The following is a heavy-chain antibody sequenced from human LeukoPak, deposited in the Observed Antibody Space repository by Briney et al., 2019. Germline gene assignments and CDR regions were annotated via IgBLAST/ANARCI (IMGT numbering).Heavy chain of an antibody. Sequence: GGSLRVSCAASGFTFSSFTMNWVRQAPGKGLEWVSSISPSGQYTWNADSVKGRFTISRENSRSTLYLQMNSLRAEDTAVYYCARESTWQVLDCWGQGTLVAVSS. V-gene: IGHV3-21*04. CDR3: ARESTWQVLDC. J-gene: IGHJ4*02. CDR2: ISPSGQYT. D-gene: IGHD4/OR15-4a*01. CDR1: GFTFSSFT.